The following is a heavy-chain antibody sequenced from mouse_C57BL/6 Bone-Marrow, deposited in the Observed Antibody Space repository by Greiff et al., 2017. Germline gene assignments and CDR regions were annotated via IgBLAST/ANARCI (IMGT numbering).Heavy chain of an antibody. V-gene: IGHV5-16*01. CDR1: GSTFSDYY. J-gene: IGHJ1*03. CDR3: AREWGRWFDV. CDR2: IHHDGSST. Sequence: DVKLVESEGGLVQPGSSMKLSCTASGSTFSDYYMAWVRQVPEKGLEWVANIHHDGSSTYYLDTLKSHSIISGDTANNILYLQMSSLKSEDTATYYCAREWGRWFDVWGTGTTVTVSS. D-gene: IGHD1-1*02.